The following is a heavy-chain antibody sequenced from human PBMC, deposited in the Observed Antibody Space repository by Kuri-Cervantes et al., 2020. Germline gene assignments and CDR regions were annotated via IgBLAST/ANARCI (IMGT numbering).Heavy chain of an antibody. CDR2: IYPGDSEI. D-gene: IGHD1-26*01. Sequence: GGSLRLSCEGFGYAFAAYWIGWVRQMPGKGLEWMGVIYPGDSEIRYSPSFQGQVTISADKSISTAYLQWSSLKASDTAMYYCARRSGSYHFDYWGQGTLVTVSS. CDR1: GYAFAAYW. V-gene: IGHV5-51*01. J-gene: IGHJ4*02. CDR3: ARRSGSYHFDY.